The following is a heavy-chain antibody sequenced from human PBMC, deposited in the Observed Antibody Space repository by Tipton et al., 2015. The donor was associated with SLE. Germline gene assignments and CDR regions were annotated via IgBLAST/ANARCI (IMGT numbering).Heavy chain of an antibody. V-gene: IGHV3-15*01. J-gene: IGHJ4*02. CDR2: IKSKTDGGTT. CDR3: ASLAYRKDSDY. Sequence: SLRLSCAASGFTFSNAWMSWVRQAPGKGLEWVGRIKSKTDGGTTDYAAPVKGRFTISRDDSKNTLYLQMNSLKTEDTAVYYCASLAYRKDSDYWGQGTLVTVSS. D-gene: IGHD1-26*01. CDR1: GFTFSNAW.